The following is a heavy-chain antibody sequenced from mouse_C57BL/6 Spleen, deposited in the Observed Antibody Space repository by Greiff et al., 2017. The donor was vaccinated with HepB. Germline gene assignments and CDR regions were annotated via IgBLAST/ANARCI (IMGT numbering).Heavy chain of an antibody. V-gene: IGHV1-15*01. J-gene: IGHJ2*01. Sequence: VQLQQSGAELVRPGASVTLSCKASGYTFTDYEMHWVKQTPVHGLEWIGAIDPETGGTAYNQKFKGKAILTADKSSSTAYMELRSLTSADSAVYYCKKQALDYWGQGTTLTVSS. CDR2: IDPETGGT. CDR3: KKQALDY. CDR1: GYTFTDYE.